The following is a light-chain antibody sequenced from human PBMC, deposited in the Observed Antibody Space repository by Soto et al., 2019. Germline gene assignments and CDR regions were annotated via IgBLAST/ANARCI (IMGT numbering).Light chain of an antibody. Sequence: QSVLXQPPSVSAAPGQKVTISCSGSSSNIGGNSVSWYQQLPGTAPKLLIYDDNKRPSGIPDRFSGSKSGTSATLGITGFQTGDEADYYCGSWDSSLSAYVFGTGTKSPS. CDR3: GSWDSSLSAYV. CDR2: DDN. V-gene: IGLV1-51*01. J-gene: IGLJ1*01. CDR1: SSNIGGNS.